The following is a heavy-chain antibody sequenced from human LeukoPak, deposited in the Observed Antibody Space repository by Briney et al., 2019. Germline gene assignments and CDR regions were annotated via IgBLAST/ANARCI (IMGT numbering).Heavy chain of an antibody. V-gene: IGHV5-51*01. CDR1: GYSFTSYW. Sequence: GESLKISCKGSGYSFTSYWIGWVRQMPGKGLEWMGIIYPGGSDTRYSPSFQGQVTISADKSISTAYLQWSSLKASDTAMYYCARLGEYCTNGVCYAPDFDYWGQGTLVTVSS. D-gene: IGHD2-8*01. J-gene: IGHJ4*02. CDR3: ARLGEYCTNGVCYAPDFDY. CDR2: IYPGGSDT.